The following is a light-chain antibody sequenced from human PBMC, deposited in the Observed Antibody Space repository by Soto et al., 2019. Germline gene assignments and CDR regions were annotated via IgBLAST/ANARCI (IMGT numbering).Light chain of an antibody. J-gene: IGKJ2*01. CDR1: QDISNY. CDR2: DAS. CDR3: LQFDDLPYT. Sequence: DIQMTQSPSSLSASVGDRVTITCQASQDISNYVNWYQQKPGKAPNLLIYDASNLKTGVPSRFSGRRSETDFTFTISSLQPEDVGTYFCLQFDDLPYTFGQGTRLDIE. V-gene: IGKV1-33*01.